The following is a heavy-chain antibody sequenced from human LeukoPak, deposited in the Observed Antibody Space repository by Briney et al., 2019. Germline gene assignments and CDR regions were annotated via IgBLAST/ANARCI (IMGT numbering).Heavy chain of an antibody. V-gene: IGHV4-38-2*01. CDR3: ARRAEYRSSLD. Sequence: SETLSLTCAVSGYSISSGYYWGWIRQPPGKGLEWIGSIYHSGSTYYNPSLKSRVTISVDTSKNQFSLKLSSVTAADTAVYYCARRAEYRSSLDWGQGTLVTVSS. J-gene: IGHJ4*02. CDR2: IYHSGST. CDR1: GYSISSGYY. D-gene: IGHD6-6*01.